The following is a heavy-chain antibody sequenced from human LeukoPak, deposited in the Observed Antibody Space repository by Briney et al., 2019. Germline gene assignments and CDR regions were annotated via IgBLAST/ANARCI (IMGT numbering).Heavy chain of an antibody. J-gene: IGHJ4*02. D-gene: IGHD2-2*01. V-gene: IGHV3-11*01. Sequence: GGSLRFSCAASGFTFSDYYMSWIRQAPGKGLEWVSYISSSGSPIYYADSVKGRFTISRGNAKNSLYLQMNSLRAEDTAVCYCARGARPVAMRNYFDYWGQGTLVTVSS. CDR1: GFTFSDYY. CDR2: ISSSGSPI. CDR3: ARGARPVAMRNYFDY.